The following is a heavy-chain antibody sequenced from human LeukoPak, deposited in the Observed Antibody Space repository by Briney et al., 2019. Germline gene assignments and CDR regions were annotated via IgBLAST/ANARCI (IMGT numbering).Heavy chain of an antibody. CDR2: IIPILGIA. Sequence: SVKVSCKASGGTFSSYAISWVRQAPGQGLEWMGRIIPILGIANYAQKFQGRVTITADKSTSTAYMELSSLRAEDTAVYYCARDLGSGWYSDIWGQGTMVTVSS. CDR3: ARDLGSGWYSDI. CDR1: GGTFSSYA. D-gene: IGHD6-19*01. V-gene: IGHV1-69*04. J-gene: IGHJ3*02.